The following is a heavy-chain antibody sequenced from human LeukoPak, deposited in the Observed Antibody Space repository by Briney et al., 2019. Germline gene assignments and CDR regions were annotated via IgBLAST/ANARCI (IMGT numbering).Heavy chain of an antibody. CDR1: GCTFTSYG. CDR2: ISAYNGNT. V-gene: IGHV1-18*01. D-gene: IGHD3-10*01. CDR3: TRGKGMITMVRGVIITNDY. Sequence: ASVKVSCKASGCTFTSYGISWVRQAPGQGLEWMGWISAYNGNTNYAQKLQGRVTMTTDTSTSTAYMELRSLRSDDTAVYYCTRGKGMITMVRGVIITNDYWGQGTLVTVSS. J-gene: IGHJ4*02.